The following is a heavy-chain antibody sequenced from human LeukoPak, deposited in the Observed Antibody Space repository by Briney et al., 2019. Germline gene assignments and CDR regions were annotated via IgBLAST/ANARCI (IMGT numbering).Heavy chain of an antibody. CDR3: AREFSSSWYVDY. D-gene: IGHD6-13*01. Sequence: ASVKVSCKASGGTFSSYAISWVRQAPGQGLEWMGRIIPILGIANYAQKFQGRVTITADKSTSTAYMELSSLRSEDTAVYYCAREFSSSWYVDYWGQGTLVTVSS. V-gene: IGHV1-69*04. J-gene: IGHJ4*02. CDR2: IIPILGIA. CDR1: GGTFSSYA.